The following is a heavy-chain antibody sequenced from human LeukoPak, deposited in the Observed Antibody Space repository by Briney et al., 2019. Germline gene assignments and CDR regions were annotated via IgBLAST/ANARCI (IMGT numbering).Heavy chain of an antibody. Sequence: GGSLRLSCAASGFTFSDYYMSWIRQAPGKGLEWVSYISSSGSTIYYADSVKGRFTISRDNSKNTLYLQMNSLRAEDTAVYYCAKGDGDYFLCYYYYYMDVWGKGTTVTISS. CDR3: AKGDGDYFLCYYYYYMDV. CDR1: GFTFSDYY. V-gene: IGHV3-11*01. J-gene: IGHJ6*03. CDR2: ISSSGSTI. D-gene: IGHD4-17*01.